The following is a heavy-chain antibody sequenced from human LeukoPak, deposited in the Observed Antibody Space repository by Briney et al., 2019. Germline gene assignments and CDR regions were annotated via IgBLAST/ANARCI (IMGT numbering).Heavy chain of an antibody. CDR3: ASQVRGPLGY. CDR1: GGTFSSYA. D-gene: IGHD3-10*01. V-gene: IGHV1-69*05. CDR2: VIPIFGTA. Sequence: GASVKVSCKASGGTFSSYAISWVRQAPGQGLEWMGGVIPIFGTANYAQKFQGRVTITTDESTSTAYMELSSLRSEDTAVYYCASQVRGPLGYWGQGTLVTVSS. J-gene: IGHJ4*02.